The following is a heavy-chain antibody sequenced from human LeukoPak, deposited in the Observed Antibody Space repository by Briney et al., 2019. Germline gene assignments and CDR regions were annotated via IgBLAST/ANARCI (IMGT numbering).Heavy chain of an antibody. CDR1: GFTFSSYA. D-gene: IGHD5-12*01. Sequence: GGSLRLSCAASGFTFSSYAMSWVRQAPGKGLEWASAISGSGGSTYYADSVQGRFTISRDNAKNSLYLQMNSLRAEDTAVYYCARGYSGFWGQGTLVTVSS. J-gene: IGHJ4*02. CDR2: ISGSGGST. V-gene: IGHV3-23*01. CDR3: ARGYSGF.